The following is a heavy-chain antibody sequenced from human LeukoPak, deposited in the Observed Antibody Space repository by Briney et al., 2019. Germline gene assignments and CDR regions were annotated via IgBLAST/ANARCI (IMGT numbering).Heavy chain of an antibody. CDR3: GRFGYEAAVDL. Sequence: QPGGSLRLSFAASGFTLSIYCILWVRQAPGQGPEFLANIKPTGSETYYVDPVKGRFTISRDNAKNLVFLQMNSLRGEDTAVYYCGRFGYEAAVDLWGQGTRVTVSS. J-gene: IGHJ4*02. CDR2: IKPTGSET. CDR1: GFTLSIYC. V-gene: IGHV3-7*01. D-gene: IGHD6-13*01.